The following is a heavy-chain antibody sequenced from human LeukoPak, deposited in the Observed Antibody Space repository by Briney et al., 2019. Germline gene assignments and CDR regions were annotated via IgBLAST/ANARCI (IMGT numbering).Heavy chain of an antibody. CDR3: ARHPLGGAWYFDL. J-gene: IGHJ2*01. D-gene: IGHD2-21*01. CDR1: GGPISSYY. V-gene: IGHV4-59*08. Sequence: TPSETLSLTCTVSGGPISSYYWSWIRQPPGKGLEWIGYIYYSGSTNYNPSLKSRVTISVDTSKNQFSLKLSSVTAADTAVYYCARHPLGGAWYFDLWGRGTLVTVSS. CDR2: IYYSGST.